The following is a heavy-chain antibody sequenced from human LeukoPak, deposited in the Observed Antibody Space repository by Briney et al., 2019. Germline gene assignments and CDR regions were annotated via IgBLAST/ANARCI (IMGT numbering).Heavy chain of an antibody. J-gene: IGHJ5*02. Sequence: SETLSLTCAVYGGSFSGYYWSWIRQPPGKGLEWIGEINHSGSTNYNPSLKSRVTISVDTSENQFSLKLSSVTAADTAVYYCARDIGGDGYLNWFDPWGQGTLVTVSS. CDR1: GGSFSGYY. D-gene: IGHD5-24*01. CDR3: ARDIGGDGYLNWFDP. V-gene: IGHV4-34*01. CDR2: INHSGST.